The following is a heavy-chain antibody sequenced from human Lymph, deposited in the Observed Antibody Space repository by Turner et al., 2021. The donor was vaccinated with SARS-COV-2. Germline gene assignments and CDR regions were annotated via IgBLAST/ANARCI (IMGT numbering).Heavy chain of an antibody. CDR1: GCTFTGYN. Sequence: LVQSGSAVQMPGASVKVTCMASGCTFTGYNMHWVRQAPGQGLEWMEWINPNSGGTNYAQKMQGRVTMTMDTTIITSCMKLSRLRSGETTGYSGAREVESYSEFGSGYTGGYCLDVWGQGTTVTVSS. CDR3: AREVESYSEFGSGYTGGYCLDV. V-gene: IGHV1-2*02. J-gene: IGHJ6*02. D-gene: IGHD3-3*01. CDR2: INPNSGGT.